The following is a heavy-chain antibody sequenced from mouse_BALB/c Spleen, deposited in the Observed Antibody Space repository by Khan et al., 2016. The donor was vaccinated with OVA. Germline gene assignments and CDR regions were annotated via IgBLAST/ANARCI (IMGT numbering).Heavy chain of an antibody. CDR1: GYTFTNSW. CDR3: TRGGVDGSSFAY. Sequence: VQLQQPGTELVRPGASVKLSCKASGYTFTNSWINWVKQRPGQGLEWIGNIYPSDSYINYNQKFRDKATLNVDKSSTTAYMHLSSPTSEDSAVYYCTRGGVDGSSFAYWGQGTLVTVSA. V-gene: IGHV1-69*02. D-gene: IGHD2-3*01. CDR2: IYPSDSYI. J-gene: IGHJ3*01.